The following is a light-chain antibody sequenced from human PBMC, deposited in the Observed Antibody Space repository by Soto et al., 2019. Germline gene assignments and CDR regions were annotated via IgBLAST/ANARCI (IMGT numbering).Light chain of an antibody. Sequence: DIQLTQSPSFLSASVGHRVTLTCRASQGISSYYLAWYQQKPGKAPKLLIYSASTFQTGVPSRFSGSESGTEVTLTISSLQPEDVATYYCLQLNSYPYTFGQGTKLEIK. J-gene: IGKJ2*01. CDR2: SAS. CDR1: QGISSYY. CDR3: LQLNSYPYT. V-gene: IGKV1-9*01.